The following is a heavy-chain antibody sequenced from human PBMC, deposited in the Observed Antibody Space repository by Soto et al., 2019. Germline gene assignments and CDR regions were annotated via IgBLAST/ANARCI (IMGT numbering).Heavy chain of an antibody. CDR1: GGSVSSGSYY. D-gene: IGHD2-2*01. Sequence: SETLSLTCTVSGGSVSSGSYYWSWIRQPPGKGLEWIGYIYYSGSTNYNPSLKSRVTISVDTSKNQFSLKLSSVTAADTAVYYWARGSRFVVVPAAMRGRWFDPWGQGTLVTVSS. CDR2: IYYSGST. V-gene: IGHV4-61*01. J-gene: IGHJ5*02. CDR3: ARGSRFVVVPAAMRGRWFDP.